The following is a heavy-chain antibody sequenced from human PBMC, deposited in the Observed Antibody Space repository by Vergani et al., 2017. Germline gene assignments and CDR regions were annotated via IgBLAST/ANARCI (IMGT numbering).Heavy chain of an antibody. J-gene: IGHJ4*02. Sequence: QVQLVQSGAEVKKPGSSVKVSCKASGGTFSSYAISWVRQAPGQGLEWMGRIIPILGTANYAQKFQGRVTITADESTSTAYMELSSLGSEDTAVYYCAMDTKDYDFCSGYYHGDWGQGTLVTVSS. D-gene: IGHD3-3*01. CDR2: IIPILGTA. V-gene: IGHV1-69*11. CDR1: GGTFSSYA. CDR3: AMDTKDYDFCSGYYHGD.